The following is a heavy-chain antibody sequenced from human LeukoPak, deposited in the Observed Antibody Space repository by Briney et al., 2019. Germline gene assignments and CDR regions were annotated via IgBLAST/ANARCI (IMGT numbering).Heavy chain of an antibody. J-gene: IGHJ4*02. Sequence: ASVKVSCKASGYTFTVYFMHWGRHAPGQGLEWMGWINPNSGGTNYAQQFQGRFTMTRDTSISTAYMELSRLRSDDTAVYYCARELNYDSSGYYFDYWGQGTLVTVSS. V-gene: IGHV1-2*02. CDR1: GYTFTVYF. CDR3: ARELNYDSSGYYFDY. D-gene: IGHD3-22*01. CDR2: INPNSGGT.